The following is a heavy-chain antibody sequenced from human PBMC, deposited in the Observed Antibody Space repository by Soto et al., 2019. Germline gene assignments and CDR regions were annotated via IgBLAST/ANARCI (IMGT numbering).Heavy chain of an antibody. V-gene: IGHV1-2*04. CDR2: INPNSGGT. D-gene: IGHD2-2*01. J-gene: IGHJ4*02. CDR1: GYTFTGYY. CDR3: ARGAATPRYCISTSCYEAGTDY. Sequence: ASVKVSCKASGYTFTGYYMHWVRQAPGQGLEWMGWINPNSGGTNYAQKFQGWVTMTRDTSISTAYMELSRLRSDDTAVYYCARGAATPRYCISTSCYEAGTDYWGQGTLVTVSS.